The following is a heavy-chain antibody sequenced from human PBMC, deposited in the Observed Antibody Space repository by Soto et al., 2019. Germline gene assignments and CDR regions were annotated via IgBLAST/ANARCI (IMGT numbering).Heavy chain of an antibody. CDR3: ARDSASYLYRGSLDV. V-gene: IGHV4-59*01. CDR1: GGSISSYY. D-gene: IGHD2-15*01. J-gene: IGHJ6*04. Sequence: QVQLQESGPGLVKPSETLSLTCTVSGGSISSYYWSWIRQPPGKGLEWIGYIYYSGSTNYNPSLTSRVTISVDTSKNQFSLKLSSVTAADTAVYYCARDSASYLYRGSLDVWGKGTTVTVSS. CDR2: IYYSGST.